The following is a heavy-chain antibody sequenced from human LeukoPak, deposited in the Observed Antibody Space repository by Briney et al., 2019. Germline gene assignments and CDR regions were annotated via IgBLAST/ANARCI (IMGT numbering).Heavy chain of an antibody. D-gene: IGHD3-10*01. CDR1: GGSISSYY. CDR2: IYYSGST. J-gene: IGHJ4*02. V-gene: IGHV4-59*01. Sequence: SETLSLTCTVSGGSISSYYWSWIRQPPGKGLEWIGYIYYSGSTNYNPSLKSRVNISVDTSKNQFSLKLSAEAAAKTAVYSCARRRGGGFDYWGQGTLVTVSS. CDR3: ARRRGGGFDY.